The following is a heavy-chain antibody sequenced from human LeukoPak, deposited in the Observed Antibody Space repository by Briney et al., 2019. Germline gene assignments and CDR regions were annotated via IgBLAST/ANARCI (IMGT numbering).Heavy chain of an antibody. D-gene: IGHD6-19*01. CDR3: ATAGQGTYNWFDP. CDR1: GGSVSSAGYY. V-gene: IGHV4-61*08. Sequence: PSETLSLTCTVSGGSVSSAGYYWYWIRQPPGRGLEYIGYIYYSGSTNYNPSLKSRVTISVDTSKNQFSLKLSSVTAADTAVYYCATAGQGTYNWFDPWGQGTLVTVSS. CDR2: IYYSGST. J-gene: IGHJ5*02.